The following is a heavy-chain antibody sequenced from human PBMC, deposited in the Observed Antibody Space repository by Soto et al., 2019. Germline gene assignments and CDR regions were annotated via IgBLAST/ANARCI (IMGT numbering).Heavy chain of an antibody. J-gene: IGHJ4*02. D-gene: IGHD2-15*01. Sequence: SGPKLVNHTQTLTLTCPFSGFSLSTSGVGVGWIRQPPGKALEWLALIYWDDDKRYSPSLKSRLTITKDTSKNQVVLTMTNMDPVDTATYYCAHRPSYCSGGSCYSGFDYWGQGTLVTVSS. CDR3: AHRPSYCSGGSCYSGFDY. CDR2: IYWDDDK. V-gene: IGHV2-5*02. CDR1: GFSLSTSGVG.